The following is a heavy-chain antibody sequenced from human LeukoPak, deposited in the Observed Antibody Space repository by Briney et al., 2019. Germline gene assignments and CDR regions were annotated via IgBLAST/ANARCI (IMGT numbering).Heavy chain of an antibody. J-gene: IGHJ1*01. D-gene: IGHD2-15*01. Sequence: GGSLRLSCAASGFTFSSYSMNWVRQAPGTGLEWVSSISSSSSYIYYADSVKGRFTISRDNAKNSLYLQMNSLRAEDTAVYYCARDSAVDCSGGSCYSDFQHWGQGTLVTVSS. CDR2: ISSSSSYI. CDR1: GFTFSSYS. CDR3: ARDSAVDCSGGSCYSDFQH. V-gene: IGHV3-21*01.